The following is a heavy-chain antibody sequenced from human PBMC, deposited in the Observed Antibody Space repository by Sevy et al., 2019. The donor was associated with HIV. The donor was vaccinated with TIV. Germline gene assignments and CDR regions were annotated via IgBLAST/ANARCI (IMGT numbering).Heavy chain of an antibody. CDR1: GFTFSSYG. V-gene: IGHV3-30*02. D-gene: IGHD3-3*01. CDR2: IRYDGSNK. J-gene: IGHJ6*03. Sequence: GSLRLSCAASGFTFSSYGMHWVRQAPGKGLEWVAFIRYDGSNKYYADSVKGRFTISRDNSKNTLYLQMNSLRAEDTAVYYCAKVGINYDFWSGYYNPYYYYMDVWGKGTTVTVSS. CDR3: AKVGINYDFWSGYYNPYYYYMDV.